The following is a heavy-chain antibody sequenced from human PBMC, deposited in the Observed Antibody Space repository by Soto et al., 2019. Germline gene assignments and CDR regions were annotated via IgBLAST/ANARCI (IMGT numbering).Heavy chain of an antibody. D-gene: IGHD4-4*01. CDR3: ARSPSWETTVTPYYFDY. CDR2: MNPKSANT. J-gene: IGHJ4*02. CDR1: SYTFISYD. Sequence: QVQLVQSGAEVKKPGASVKVSCKASSYTFISYDINWVRQATGQGLEWMGWMNPKSANTGYAQNFQGRVTMTRNTSISTAYMELSSLRSEDTAVYYCARSPSWETTVTPYYFDYWGQGTLVTVSS. V-gene: IGHV1-8*01.